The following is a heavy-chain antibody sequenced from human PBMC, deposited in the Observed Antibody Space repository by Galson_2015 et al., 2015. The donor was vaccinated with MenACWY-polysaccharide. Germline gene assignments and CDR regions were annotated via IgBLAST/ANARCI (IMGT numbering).Heavy chain of an antibody. V-gene: IGHV4-31*11. CDR1: GGSIISGASY. Sequence: LSLTCAVSGGSIISGASYWCWIRQRPGKGLEWIGCVYYSGSTYYNPSLKSRPTVSVDTSTDQFSLHLNSVTAADTAVYYCARSHYDSSVYVGWFDPWGQGTLVTVSS. CDR3: ARSHYDSSVYVGWFDP. CDR2: VYYSGST. D-gene: IGHD3-22*01. J-gene: IGHJ5*02.